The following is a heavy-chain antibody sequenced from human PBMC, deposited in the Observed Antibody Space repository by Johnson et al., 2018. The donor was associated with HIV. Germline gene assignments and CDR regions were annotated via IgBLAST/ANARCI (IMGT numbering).Heavy chain of an antibody. V-gene: IGHV3-23*01. J-gene: IGHJ3*02. Sequence: EVLLLESGGGLVQPGGSLRLSCAASGFTFSSYAMSWVRQAPGKGLEWVSGISGGGGSTYYADSVKGRFTISRDNAKNSLYLQMNSLRAEDTAVYYCARAISGLGRYDAFDIWGQGTIVTVSS. CDR2: ISGGGGST. D-gene: IGHD3-22*01. CDR3: ARAISGLGRYDAFDI. CDR1: GFTFSSYA.